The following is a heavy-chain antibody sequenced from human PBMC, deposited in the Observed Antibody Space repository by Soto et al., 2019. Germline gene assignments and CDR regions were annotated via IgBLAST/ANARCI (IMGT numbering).Heavy chain of an antibody. CDR3: ARECSGGSCYPDAFDI. CDR1: GFSFSSYG. V-gene: IGHV3-30*03. Sequence: PVGSLRLSCAASGFSFSSYGMHWVRQAPGKGLEWVAVISYDGSNKYYADSVKGRFTISRDNSKNTLYLQMNSLRAEDTAVYYCARECSGGSCYPDAFDIWGQGTMVTVSS. CDR2: ISYDGSNK. J-gene: IGHJ3*02. D-gene: IGHD2-15*01.